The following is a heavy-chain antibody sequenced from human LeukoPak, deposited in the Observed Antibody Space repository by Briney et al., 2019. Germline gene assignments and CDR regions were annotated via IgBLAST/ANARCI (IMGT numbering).Heavy chain of an antibody. V-gene: IGHV4-39*07. D-gene: IGHD6-13*01. Sequence: SETLSLTCTVSGGSISSSSYYWGWIRQPPGKGLEWIGSIYYSGSTYYNPSLKSRVTISVDTSKNQFSLKLSSVTAADTAVYYCARTVYSSSWPYFDYWGQGTLVTVSS. J-gene: IGHJ4*02. CDR2: IYYSGST. CDR3: ARTVYSSSWPYFDY. CDR1: GGSISSSSYY.